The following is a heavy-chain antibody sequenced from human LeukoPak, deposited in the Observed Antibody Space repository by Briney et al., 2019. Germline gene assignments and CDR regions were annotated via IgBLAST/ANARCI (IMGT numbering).Heavy chain of an antibody. CDR1: DGSISSSRYY. D-gene: IGHD6-6*01. V-gene: IGHV4-39*01. CDR2: IYYSGST. CDR3: ARHEQQLVWVDYYYYMDV. Sequence: KPSETLSLTCTVSDGSISSSRYYWGWIRQPPGKGLEWIGSIYYSGSTYYNPSLKSRVTISVDTSKNQFSLKLSSVTAADTAVYYCARHEQQLVWVDYYYYMDVWGKGTTVTVSS. J-gene: IGHJ6*03.